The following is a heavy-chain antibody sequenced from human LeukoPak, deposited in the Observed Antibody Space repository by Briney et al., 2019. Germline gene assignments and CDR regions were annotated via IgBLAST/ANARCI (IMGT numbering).Heavy chain of an antibody. J-gene: IGHJ4*02. CDR1: GGSINSYY. Sequence: SETLSLTCTVSGGSINSYYWSWIRQPPGKGLEWIGYIYYSGSTNYNPSLKSRVTISVDTSKNQFSLKLTSVTAADTAVYYCARISGYSSSDGDYWGQGTLVTVSS. V-gene: IGHV4-59*08. CDR3: ARISGYSSSDGDY. D-gene: IGHD6-13*01. CDR2: IYYSGST.